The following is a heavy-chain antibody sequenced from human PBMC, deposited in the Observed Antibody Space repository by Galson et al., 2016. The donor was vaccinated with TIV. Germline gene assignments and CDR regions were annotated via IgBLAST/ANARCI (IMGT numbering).Heavy chain of an antibody. CDR1: GFTFTDYH. CDR2: ISNGGSTT. D-gene: IGHD3-22*01. Sequence: SLRLSCAVSGFTFTDYHMNWIRQAPGKGLEWVSYISNGGSTTYYADFVKGRFTISRDNAKNSLYLHMSSLRAEDTAVYYCARAVTMRVADYYYGMDVWGKGTTVTVSS. V-gene: IGHV3-11*04. CDR3: ARAVTMRVADYYYGMDV. J-gene: IGHJ6*04.